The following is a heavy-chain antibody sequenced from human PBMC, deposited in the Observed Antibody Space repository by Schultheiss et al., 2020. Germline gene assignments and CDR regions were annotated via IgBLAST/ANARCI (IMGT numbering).Heavy chain of an antibody. D-gene: IGHD2-15*01. Sequence: ASVKVSCKASGYTFTSYYMHWVRQDPGQGLEWMGIINPSGGSTSYAQKFQGRVTMTRDTSTSTVYMELSSLRSEDTAVYYCATNTHVVVVAAQENDYFDYWGQGTLVTVSS. J-gene: IGHJ4*02. CDR3: ATNTHVVVVAAQENDYFDY. V-gene: IGHV1-46*01. CDR2: INPSGGST. CDR1: GYTFTSYY.